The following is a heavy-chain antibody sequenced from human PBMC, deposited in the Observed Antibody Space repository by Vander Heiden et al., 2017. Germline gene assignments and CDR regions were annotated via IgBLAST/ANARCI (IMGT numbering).Heavy chain of an antibody. V-gene: IGHV1-46*01. D-gene: IGHD6-19*01. Sequence: QVQLVQSGPELKKPGASVKISCEASGYSFTGDHIRWVRQAPGQGLEWMGIINPTTGGASYAQKFQGRVTMTRDTSAKTLYVDLTSLTSDDTAVYYCARGLFTSGFDYWGQGTLVTVSS. J-gene: IGHJ4*02. CDR1: GYSFTGDH. CDR3: ARGLFTSGFDY. CDR2: INPTTGGA.